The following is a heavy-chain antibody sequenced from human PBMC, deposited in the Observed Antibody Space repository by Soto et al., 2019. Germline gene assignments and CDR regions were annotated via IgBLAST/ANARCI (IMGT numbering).Heavy chain of an antibody. J-gene: IGHJ3*02. CDR2: ISSSSSYI. CDR3: ARDRDDYIWGSYRPDAFDI. Sequence: GGSLRLSCAASGFTFSSYSMNWVRQAPGKGLEWVSSISSSSSYIYYADSVKGRFTISRDNAKNALYLQMNSLRAEDTAVYYCARDRDDYIWGSYRPDAFDIWGQGTMVTVSS. CDR1: GFTFSSYS. V-gene: IGHV3-21*01. D-gene: IGHD3-16*02.